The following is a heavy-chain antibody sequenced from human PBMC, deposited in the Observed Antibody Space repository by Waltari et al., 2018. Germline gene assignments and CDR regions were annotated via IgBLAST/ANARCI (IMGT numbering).Heavy chain of an antibody. CDR2: INPNSGGT. CDR3: ARDRRGSGREEFDY. J-gene: IGHJ4*02. Sequence: QVQLVQSGAEVKKPGAHVTVSCRPSGDTFPASYIHWVRQAPGQGLEWMGWINPNSGGTNYAQKFQGRVTMTRDTSISTAYMELSRLRSDDTAVYYCARDRRGSGREEFDYWGQGTLVTVSS. D-gene: IGHD3-10*01. CDR1: GDTFPASY. V-gene: IGHV1-2*02.